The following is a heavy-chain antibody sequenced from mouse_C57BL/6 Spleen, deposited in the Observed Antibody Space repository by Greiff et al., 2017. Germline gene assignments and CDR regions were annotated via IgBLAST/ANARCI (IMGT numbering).Heavy chain of an antibody. Sequence: VQLQQPGAELVKPGASVKLSCKASGYTFTSYWMHWVKQRPGRGLEWLGRIDPNSGGTKYNEKFKSKATLTVDTSSSTAYMQLSSLTSEDSAVYYGAINRYYSGSSFEYFDVWGTGTTVTVSS. D-gene: IGHD1-1*01. V-gene: IGHV1-72*01. CDR2: IDPNSGGT. J-gene: IGHJ1*03. CDR3: AINRYYSGSSFEYFDV. CDR1: GYTFTSYW.